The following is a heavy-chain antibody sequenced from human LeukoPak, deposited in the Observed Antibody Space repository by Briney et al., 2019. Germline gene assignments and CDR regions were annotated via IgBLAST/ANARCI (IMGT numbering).Heavy chain of an antibody. CDR3: ARQGWFRGAIDDF. J-gene: IGHJ4*02. Sequence: PSETLSLTCTVSGGSISDNSYYWGWIRQPPGKGLEWIGTIYYSGSTHYNPSLNSRVSISIDTSKNQFFLKLNSVTATDSAVYYCARQGWFRGAIDDFWGQGTLVTVSS. CDR2: IYYSGST. D-gene: IGHD3-10*01. CDR1: GGSISDNSYY. V-gene: IGHV4-39*01.